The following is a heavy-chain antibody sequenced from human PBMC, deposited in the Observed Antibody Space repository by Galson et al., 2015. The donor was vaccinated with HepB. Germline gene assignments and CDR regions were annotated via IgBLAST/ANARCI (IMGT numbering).Heavy chain of an antibody. Sequence: KVSCKASGYSFTSYWIGWVRQMPGKGLEWMGIIYPGDSDTRYSPSLQGQVTISADKSISTAYLQWSSLKASDTAMYYCARHDDRMRSGGRCHTLGYWGQGTLVTVSS. CDR1: GYSFTSYW. CDR2: IYPGDSDT. V-gene: IGHV5-51*01. D-gene: IGHD2-15*01. J-gene: IGHJ4*02. CDR3: ARHDDRMRSGGRCHTLGY.